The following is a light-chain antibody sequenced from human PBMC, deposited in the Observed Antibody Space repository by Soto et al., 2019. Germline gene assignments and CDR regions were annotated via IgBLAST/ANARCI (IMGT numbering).Light chain of an antibody. Sequence: QSALTQPPSVSGSPGQSVTISCTGTSTDFVSYNRVSWYQQPPGTAPKLIIYEASNRPSGVPDRFSGSKSGNTASLTISGLQAADEADYYCSSYTSSSTGVFGGGTKLTVL. V-gene: IGLV2-18*02. J-gene: IGLJ3*02. CDR2: EAS. CDR3: SSYTSSSTGV. CDR1: STDFVSYNR.